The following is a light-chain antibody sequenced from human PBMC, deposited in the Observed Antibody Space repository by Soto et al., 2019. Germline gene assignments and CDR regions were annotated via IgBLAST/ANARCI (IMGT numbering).Light chain of an antibody. V-gene: IGLV1-44*01. J-gene: IGLJ2*01. CDR2: FGS. Sequence: QLVLTQSPSASGTPGQRVTISCSGASSNIGSNTVNWYQQVPGAAPKLLIFFGSHRPSGVPDRFSGSKSGSSASLAISGLQSEDEADYYCAAWDDSLNGVVFGGGTKLTVL. CDR1: SSNIGSNT. CDR3: AAWDDSLNGVV.